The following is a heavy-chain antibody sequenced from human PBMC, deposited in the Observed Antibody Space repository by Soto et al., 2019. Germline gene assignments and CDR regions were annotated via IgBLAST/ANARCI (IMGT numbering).Heavy chain of an antibody. CDR2: IYYSGST. Sequence: QVQLQESGPGLVKPSETLSLTCTVTGGSISSYYWSWIRQPPGKGLEWIGYIYYSGSTNYNPSPKSRVTISVGTSKNQFSLTLSSVTAADTAVYYCARDYYGSGSPPLGYWGQGTLVTVSS. V-gene: IGHV4-59*01. D-gene: IGHD3-10*01. CDR3: ARDYYGSGSPPLGY. J-gene: IGHJ4*02. CDR1: GGSISSYY.